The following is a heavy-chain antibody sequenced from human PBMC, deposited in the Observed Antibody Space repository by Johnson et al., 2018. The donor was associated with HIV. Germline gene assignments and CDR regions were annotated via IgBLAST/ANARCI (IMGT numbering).Heavy chain of an antibody. V-gene: IGHV3-30*03. D-gene: IGHD1-7*01. CDR2: ISHDGKNK. J-gene: IGHJ3*01. CDR3: ARPVIVELPSGAFDV. CDR1: GFTYSSYW. Sequence: QVQLMESGGGLVQPGGSLRLSCAASGFTYSSYWMSWVRQAPGKGLEWVAAISHDGKNKYYADSLKGRFTISRENSKNTLYLQMNSLRAEDTAVYYCARPVIVELPSGAFDVWGPGTAVTVSS.